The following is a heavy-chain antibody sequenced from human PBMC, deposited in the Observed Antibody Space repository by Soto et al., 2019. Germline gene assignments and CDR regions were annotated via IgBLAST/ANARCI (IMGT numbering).Heavy chain of an antibody. Sequence: SSVKVSCKASVGTFSSYAISWVRQAPGQGLEWMGGIIPIFGTANYAQKFQGRVTITAEKSTSTAYMELSSLRSEDTAVYYCARGSRGGRRSEYHYYRIDVWAQGTTVPVSS. CDR3: ARGSRGGRRSEYHYYRIDV. J-gene: IGHJ6*02. V-gene: IGHV1-69*06. CDR2: IIPIFGTA. D-gene: IGHD2-15*01. CDR1: VGTFSSYA.